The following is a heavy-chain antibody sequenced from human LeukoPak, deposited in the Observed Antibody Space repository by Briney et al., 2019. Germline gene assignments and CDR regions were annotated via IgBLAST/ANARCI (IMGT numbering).Heavy chain of an antibody. CDR1: GGSISGYF. Sequence: SETLSLTCTISGGSISGYFGTWIRQPPGKGLEWIGYIHTSGDTNYVSSLKSRVTMSVDTSKNQFSLRLSSVTAADTAVYSCVRGLRDEDRYYSYYFMDVWGKGTTVTVSS. J-gene: IGHJ6*03. D-gene: IGHD3-16*01. V-gene: IGHV4-4*09. CDR3: VRGLRDEDRYYSYYFMDV. CDR2: IHTSGDT.